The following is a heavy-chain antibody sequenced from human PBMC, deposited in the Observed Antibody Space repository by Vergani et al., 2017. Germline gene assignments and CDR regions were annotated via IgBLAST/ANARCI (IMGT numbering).Heavy chain of an antibody. D-gene: IGHD6-19*01. CDR3: AREGGAVAGYWFDP. V-gene: IGHV1-69*08. CDR2: IIPILGIA. J-gene: IGHJ5*02. CDR1: GGTFSSYT. Sequence: QVQLVQSGAEVKKPGSSVKVSCKASGGTFSSYTISWVRQAPGQGLEWMGRIIPILGIANYAQKFQGRVTITADKSTSTAYMELRSLRSDDTAVYYCAREGGAVAGYWFDPWGQGTLVTVSS.